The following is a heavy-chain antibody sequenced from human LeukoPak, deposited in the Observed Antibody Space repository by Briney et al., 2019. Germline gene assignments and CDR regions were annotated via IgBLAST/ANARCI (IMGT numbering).Heavy chain of an antibody. CDR3: ARDQFGIDYYDSSGTQEGAFDI. CDR1: GFTFSSYW. D-gene: IGHD3-22*01. CDR2: IKQDGSEK. Sequence: GGYLRLSCAASGFTFSSYWMSWVRQAPGKGLEWVANIKQDGSEKYYVDSVKGRFTISRDNAKNSLYLQMNSLRAEDTAVYYCARDQFGIDYYDSSGTQEGAFDIWGQGTLVTVSS. V-gene: IGHV3-7*01. J-gene: IGHJ4*02.